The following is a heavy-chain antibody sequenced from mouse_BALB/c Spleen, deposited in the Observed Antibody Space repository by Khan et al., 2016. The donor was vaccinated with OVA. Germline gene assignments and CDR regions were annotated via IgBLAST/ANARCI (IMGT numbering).Heavy chain of an antibody. V-gene: IGHV8-12*01. Sequence: QVTLKESGPGILQPSQTLSLTCSFSGFSLSSSGMGVSWIRQSSGKGLEWLAHIYWDDDKRFNPSLTSRLTISKDTSRNQVFLKITSVDTADTATYYCARNYGGSYGHWYFDVWGAGTTVTVSS. CDR3: ARNYGGSYGHWYFDV. CDR1: GFSLSSSGMG. D-gene: IGHD1-1*01. J-gene: IGHJ1*01. CDR2: IYWDDDK.